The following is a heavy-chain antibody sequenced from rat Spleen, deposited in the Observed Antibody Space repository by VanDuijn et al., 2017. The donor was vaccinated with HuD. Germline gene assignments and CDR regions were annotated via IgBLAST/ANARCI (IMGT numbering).Heavy chain of an antibody. D-gene: IGHD1-9*01. CDR3: VRHGYTRYYFDY. CDR2: ISSDGGRN. CDR1: GFTFTNYD. V-gene: IGHV5-29*01. Sequence: EVRLVESGGDLVQPGRSLKLSCSASGFTFTNYDMAWVRQAPTKGLEWVATISSDGGRNFYRDSVKGRFTISRDIAKSTLSLQMDSLRSEDTASYYCVRHGYTRYYFDYWGQGVMVTVSS. J-gene: IGHJ2*01.